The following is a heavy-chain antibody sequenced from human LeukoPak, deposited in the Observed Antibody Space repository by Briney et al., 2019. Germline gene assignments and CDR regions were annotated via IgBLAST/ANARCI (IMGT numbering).Heavy chain of an antibody. J-gene: IGHJ3*02. V-gene: IGHV4-61*01. CDR1: GGSVSSGSYY. Sequence: SETLSLTCTVSGGSVSSGSYYWSWIRQPPGKGLEWIGYIYYSGSTYYNPSLKSRVTISVDTSKNQFSLKLSSVTAADTAVYYCARDLADYYDSSGYAFDIWGQGTMVTVSS. CDR3: ARDLADYYDSSGYAFDI. D-gene: IGHD3-22*01. CDR2: IYYSGST.